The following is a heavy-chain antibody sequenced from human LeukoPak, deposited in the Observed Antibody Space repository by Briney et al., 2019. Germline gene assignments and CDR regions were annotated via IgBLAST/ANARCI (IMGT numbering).Heavy chain of an antibody. CDR2: IYTSGST. D-gene: IGHD4-11*01. J-gene: IGHJ4*02. V-gene: IGHV4-4*07. CDR1: GGSISSYY. CDR3: ARALYSNYASFDH. Sequence: SETLSLTCTVSGGSISSYYWSWIRQPAGKGLEWIGRIYTSGSTYYNPSLNSRVTISVDTSKNQFSLKLSSVTAADTAVYYCARALYSNYASFDHWGQGTLVTVSS.